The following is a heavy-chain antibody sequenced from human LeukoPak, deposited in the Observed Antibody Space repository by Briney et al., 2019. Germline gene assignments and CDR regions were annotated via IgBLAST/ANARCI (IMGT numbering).Heavy chain of an antibody. J-gene: IGHJ4*02. CDR2: INAGNGNT. V-gene: IGHV1-3*01. D-gene: IGHD6-19*01. Sequence: ASVKVSCKASGYTFTSYAMHWVRQAPGQRLEWMGWINAGNGNTKYSQKFQGRVTITRDTSASTAYVELSSLRSEDTAVYYCARVLGRIAVAGTLGYWGQGTLVTVSS. CDR1: GYTFTSYA. CDR3: ARVLGRIAVAGTLGY.